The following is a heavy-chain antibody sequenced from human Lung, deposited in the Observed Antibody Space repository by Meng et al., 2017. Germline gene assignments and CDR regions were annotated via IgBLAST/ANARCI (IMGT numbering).Heavy chain of an antibody. CDR1: GGSFSDYY. J-gene: IGHJ4*02. Sequence: QVQLQHWVAGLLKPSETLSLTCVVSGGSFSDYYWSWIRQPPGKGLEWIGEINHSGSTNYNPSLESRATISVDTSQNNLSLKLSSVTAADSAVYYCARGPTTMAHDFDYWGQGTLVTVSS. CDR2: INHSGST. D-gene: IGHD4-11*01. V-gene: IGHV4-34*01. CDR3: ARGPTTMAHDFDY.